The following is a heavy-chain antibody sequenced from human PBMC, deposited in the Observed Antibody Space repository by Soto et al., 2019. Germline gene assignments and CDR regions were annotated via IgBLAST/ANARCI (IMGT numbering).Heavy chain of an antibody. V-gene: IGHV3-30*18. J-gene: IGHJ6*01. Sequence: QVQLVESGGGVVQPGRSLRLSCAASGFTFSSYGMHWVRQAPGKGLEWVAVISYDGSNKYYADSVKGRFTISRDNSKNTLYLQMNILRAEDTAVYYCAKDLRDYYYGMDVW. CDR2: ISYDGSNK. CDR1: GFTFSSYG. CDR3: AKDLRDYYYGMDV.